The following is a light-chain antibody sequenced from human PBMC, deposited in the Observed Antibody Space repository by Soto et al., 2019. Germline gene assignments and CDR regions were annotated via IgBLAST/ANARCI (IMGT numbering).Light chain of an antibody. Sequence: DIQMTQSPSTLSASVGDRVTITCRASQSIDRWLAWYQQKPGKAPNLLIYGASNLESGVPSRFSGSGSGTEFTLTITSLRPDDFATYYCQQYNSYPWTFGQGTKVEIK. CDR2: GAS. CDR3: QQYNSYPWT. V-gene: IGKV1-5*03. CDR1: QSIDRW. J-gene: IGKJ1*01.